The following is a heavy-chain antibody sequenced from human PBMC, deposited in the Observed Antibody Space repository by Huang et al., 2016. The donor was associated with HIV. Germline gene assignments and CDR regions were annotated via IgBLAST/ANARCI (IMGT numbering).Heavy chain of an antibody. CDR1: GYAFTSYY. Sequence: QVQLVQSGAEVKKPGASVKVSCKASGYAFTSYYMNWVRQAPGQGLEWMGIINPRDGSTSHAQKFQGRVTTTRDTSTNTVFMELSSLRSEDTAVYYCARDRDFYDSSGYWGFNYFDYWGQGTLVTVSS. V-gene: IGHV1-46*01. J-gene: IGHJ4*02. CDR2: INPRDGST. D-gene: IGHD3-22*01. CDR3: ARDRDFYDSSGYWGFNYFDY.